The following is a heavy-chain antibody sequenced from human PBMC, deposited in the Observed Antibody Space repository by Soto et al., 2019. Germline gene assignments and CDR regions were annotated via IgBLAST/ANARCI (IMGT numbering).Heavy chain of an antibody. V-gene: IGHV4-38-2*01. CDR1: GYSISSGYY. CDR3: ARYRREAVAGYTLDN. D-gene: IGHD6-13*01. J-gene: IGHJ4*02. CDR2: IYHSGST. Sequence: TXETLSLTCAVSGYSISSGYYWGWIRQPPGKGLEWIGSIYHSGSTYYNPSLKSRVTISVDTSKNQFSLKLSSVTAADTAVYYCARYRREAVAGYTLDNWGQGILVTVSS.